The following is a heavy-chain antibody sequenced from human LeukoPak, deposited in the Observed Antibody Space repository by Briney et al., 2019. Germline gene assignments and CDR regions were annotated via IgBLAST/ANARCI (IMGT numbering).Heavy chain of an antibody. J-gene: IGHJ4*02. CDR1: GFTFSNTW. D-gene: IGHD2-21*01. V-gene: IGHV3-15*01. CDR2: IKTNTDGGTT. Sequence: PGGSLRLSCAASGFTFSNTWMSWVRQAPGKGLEWVGRIKTNTDGGTTDYAAPVKGRFSISDDDSKNTLYLQMNSLKTEDTAVYYCTTTLVHSGYWGQGTLVTVSS. CDR3: TTTLVHSGY.